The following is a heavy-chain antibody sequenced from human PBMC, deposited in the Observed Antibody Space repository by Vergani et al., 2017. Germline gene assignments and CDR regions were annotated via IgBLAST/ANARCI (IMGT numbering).Heavy chain of an antibody. CDR1: GGSISSGDSH. J-gene: IGHJ4*02. CDR2: FYYSGST. CDR3: ARELVIVTAAILD. Sequence: QVQLQESGPGLVKPSQTLSLTCTASGGSISSGDSHWSWIRQPPGKGLEWIGYFYYSGSTYYNPSLKSRVTISVDTSKIQFSLKLSSVTAAYTAVYYCARELVIVTAAILDWGQGTLVTVSS. D-gene: IGHD2-2*02. V-gene: IGHV4-30-4*01.